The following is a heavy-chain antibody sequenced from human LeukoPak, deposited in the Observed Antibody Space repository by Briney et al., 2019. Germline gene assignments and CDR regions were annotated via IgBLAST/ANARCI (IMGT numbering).Heavy chain of an antibody. CDR2: IYSSGST. D-gene: IGHD3-22*01. J-gene: IGHJ3*01. V-gene: IGHV4-4*07. CDR1: GDSISTYY. Sequence: SETLSLTCTVSGDSISTYYWSWIRQSAGKGLEWIGRIYSSGSTNYNPSLKSRVSMSVDTSKNQFSLKLSSVTAADTAVYYCTKEQPATPNAGLIVVGDVFDVWGQGTMVTVSS. CDR3: TKEQPATPNAGLIVVGDVFDV.